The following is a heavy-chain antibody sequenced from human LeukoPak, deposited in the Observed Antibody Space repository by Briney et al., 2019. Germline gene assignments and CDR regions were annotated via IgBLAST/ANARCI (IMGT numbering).Heavy chain of an antibody. J-gene: IGHJ4*02. CDR1: GFTFSSYA. CDR3: ARLVPAALFDY. D-gene: IGHD2-2*01. Sequence: GGSLRLSCAASGFTFSSYAMSWVRQAPGKGLEWVSAISGSGGSTYYADSVKGRFTISRDNAKNSLYLQMNSLRAEDTAVYYCARLVPAALFDYWGQGTLVTVSS. V-gene: IGHV3-23*01. CDR2: ISGSGGST.